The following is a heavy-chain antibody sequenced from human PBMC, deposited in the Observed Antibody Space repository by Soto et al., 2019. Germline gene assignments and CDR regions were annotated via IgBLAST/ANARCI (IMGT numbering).Heavy chain of an antibody. CDR2: ISGSGGTT. CDR3: AKDLSRPSGWYFDRFDY. J-gene: IGHJ4*02. D-gene: IGHD6-19*01. CDR1: GFTFSRYA. Sequence: EVQLLESGGGLVQPGGSLRLSCAASGFTFSRYAMSWVRQAPGKGLEWVSAISGSGGTTYYADSVKGRFTISRDNSKNTRYLQMSSLIAEDPAVYYCAKDLSRPSGWYFDRFDYWGREPWSPSPQ. V-gene: IGHV3-23*01.